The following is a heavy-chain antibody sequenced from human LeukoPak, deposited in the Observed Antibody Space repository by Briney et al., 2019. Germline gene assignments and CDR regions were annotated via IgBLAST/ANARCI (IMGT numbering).Heavy chain of an antibody. J-gene: IGHJ4*02. D-gene: IGHD6-6*01. CDR2: ISTGSSTI. CDR1: GFTFSTYS. CDR3: ARSYSSSSGTAWDY. Sequence: PGGSLRLSCAASGFTFSTYSMNWVRQAPGKGLEWISYISTGSSTIYYADSVKGRFTISRDNAKNSLYLQMNSLRAEDTAAYYCARSYSSSSGTAWDYWGQGTLVTVSS. V-gene: IGHV3-48*04.